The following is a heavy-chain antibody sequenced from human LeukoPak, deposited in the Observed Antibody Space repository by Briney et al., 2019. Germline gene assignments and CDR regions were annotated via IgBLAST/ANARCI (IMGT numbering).Heavy chain of an antibody. J-gene: IGHJ6*02. V-gene: IGHV3-21*01. CDR1: GFTFSSYS. CDR3: ARDGPHYDFWSGYVGGSYYYYYYGMDV. CDR2: ISSSSSYI. Sequence: GGSLRLSCAASGFTFSSYSMNWVRQAPGKGLEWVSSISSSSSYIYYADSVKGRFTISRDNAKNSLYLQMNSLRAEDTAVYYCARDGPHYDFWSGYVGGSYYYYYYGMDVWGQGTTVTVS. D-gene: IGHD3-3*01.